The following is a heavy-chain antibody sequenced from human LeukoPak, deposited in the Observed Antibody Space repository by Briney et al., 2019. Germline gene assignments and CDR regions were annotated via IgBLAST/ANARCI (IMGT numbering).Heavy chain of an antibody. CDR3: ARGCSSTSCYESLPPFDP. D-gene: IGHD2-2*01. V-gene: IGHV1-69*13. CDR2: IIPIFGTA. J-gene: IGHJ5*02. Sequence: GASVKVSCKASGGTFSSYAISWVRQAPGQGLEWMGGIIPIFGTANYAQKFQGRVTITADESTSTAYMELSSLRSEDTAVYYCARGCSSTSCYESLPPFDPWGQGTLVTVSS. CDR1: GGTFSSYA.